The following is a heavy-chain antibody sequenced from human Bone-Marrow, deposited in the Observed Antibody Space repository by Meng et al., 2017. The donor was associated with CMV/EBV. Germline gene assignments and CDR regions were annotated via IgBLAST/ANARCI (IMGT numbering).Heavy chain of an antibody. D-gene: IGHD3-10*01. V-gene: IGHV3-30*02. J-gene: IGHJ5*02. CDR3: AKEIRYYYGSGSYYS. CDR1: GFTFSSYG. Sequence: GGSLRLSCAASGFTFSSYGMHWVRQAPGKGLEWVAFIRYDGSNKYYADSVKGRFTISRDNSKNTLYLQMNSLRAEDTAVYYCAKEIRYYYGSGSYYSWGQGTRVTVSS. CDR2: IRYDGSNK.